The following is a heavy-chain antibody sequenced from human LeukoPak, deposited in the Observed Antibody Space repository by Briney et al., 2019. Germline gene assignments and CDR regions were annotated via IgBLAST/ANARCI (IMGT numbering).Heavy chain of an antibody. Sequence: SETLSLTCAVSGGSFSGYYWSWIRQPPGKGLEWIGDINHSGSTNYNPSLKSRVTISVDTSKNQFFLKLSSVTAADPAVYYCSRYVWDSANYCGRPTMDFWGQGTLVTVSS. CDR2: INHSGST. CDR1: GGSFSGYY. D-gene: IGHD3-22*01. CDR3: SRYVWDSANYCGRPTMDF. V-gene: IGHV4-34*10. J-gene: IGHJ4*02.